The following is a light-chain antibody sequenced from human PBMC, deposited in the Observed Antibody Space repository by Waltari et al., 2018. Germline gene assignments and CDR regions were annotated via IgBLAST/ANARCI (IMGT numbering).Light chain of an antibody. CDR1: QSISRN. J-gene: IGKJ2*01. CDR3: QQYNNWRT. CDR2: GAS. V-gene: IGKV3-15*01. Sequence: LMTQSPATLSVSPGERATLPCRASQSISRNLAWYQQKPGQAPRLLIYGASTRAPGVPARFRGSWSGTEFTLSIRRLQSEDFAIYYCQQYNNWRTFGQGTKLEI.